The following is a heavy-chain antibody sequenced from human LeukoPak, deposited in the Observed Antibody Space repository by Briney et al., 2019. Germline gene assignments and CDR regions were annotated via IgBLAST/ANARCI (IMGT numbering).Heavy chain of an antibody. CDR1: GFTFSNAW. D-gene: IGHD3-22*01. CDR3: TYYYDSSGYFGY. CDR2: IKSKTDGGTT. Sequence: GGSLRLSCAASGFTFSNAWMSWVRQAPGKGLEWVGRIKSKTDGGTTDYAAPVKGRFTISRDDSKNTLYLQMNSLKTEDTAVYCCTYYYDSSGYFGYWGQGTLVTVSS. V-gene: IGHV3-15*01. J-gene: IGHJ4*02.